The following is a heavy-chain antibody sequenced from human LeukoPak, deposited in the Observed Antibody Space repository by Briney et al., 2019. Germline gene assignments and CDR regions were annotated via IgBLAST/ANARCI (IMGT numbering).Heavy chain of an antibody. CDR3: ARDRVEYSSSLIYYYYMDV. J-gene: IGHJ6*03. V-gene: IGHV4-4*07. CDR1: GGSLSSYY. CDR2: IYTSGST. D-gene: IGHD6-6*01. Sequence: SETLSLTCTVSGGSLSSYYWSWIRQPAGKGLEWIGRIYTSGSTNYNPSLKSRVTMSVDTSKNQFSLKLSSVTAADTAVYYCARDRVEYSSSLIYYYYMDVWGKGTTVTVSS.